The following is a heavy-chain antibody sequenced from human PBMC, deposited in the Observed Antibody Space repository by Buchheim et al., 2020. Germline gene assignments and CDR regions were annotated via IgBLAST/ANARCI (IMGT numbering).Heavy chain of an antibody. CDR1: GYTFTGYY. V-gene: IGHV1-2*04. Sequence: QVQLVQSGAEVKKPGASVKVSCKASGYTFTGYYMHWVRQAPGQGLEWMGWINPNSGGTNYAQKFQGWVTMTRDPSISTAYMELSRLRSDDTAVYYCARDAYYYDSSGYYLSYYGMDVWGQGTT. D-gene: IGHD3-22*01. J-gene: IGHJ6*02. CDR3: ARDAYYYDSSGYYLSYYGMDV. CDR2: INPNSGGT.